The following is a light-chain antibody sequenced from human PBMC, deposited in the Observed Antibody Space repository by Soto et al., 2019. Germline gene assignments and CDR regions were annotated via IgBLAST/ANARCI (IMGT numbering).Light chain of an antibody. CDR1: QGISNF. CDR2: AAS. V-gene: IGKV1-9*01. CDR3: QQHASYPRD. Sequence: DIHLTQSRCILSESVGNRVTIACRASQGISNFLAWYQQKAGKAPKLLIYAASTLQSGVPSRFSGSGSGTEFTLTISSLQPEDFATYYCQQHASYPRDFGQGTKVDIK. J-gene: IGKJ1*01.